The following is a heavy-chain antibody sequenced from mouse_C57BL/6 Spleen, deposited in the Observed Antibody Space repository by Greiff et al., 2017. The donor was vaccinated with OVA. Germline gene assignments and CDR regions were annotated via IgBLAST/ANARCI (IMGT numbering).Heavy chain of an antibody. CDR3: ARYIGGWDVFDY. D-gene: IGHD4-1*01. CDR1: GYTFTSYW. CDR2: IDPNSGGT. Sequence: VQLQQPGAELVKPGASVKLSCKASGYTFTSYWMHWVKQRPGRGLEWIGRIDPNSGGTKYNEKFKSKATLTVDKTSSTTYMQLSSVTSEDSAVYYCARYIGGWDVFDYWGQGTTLTVSS. V-gene: IGHV1-72*01. J-gene: IGHJ2*01.